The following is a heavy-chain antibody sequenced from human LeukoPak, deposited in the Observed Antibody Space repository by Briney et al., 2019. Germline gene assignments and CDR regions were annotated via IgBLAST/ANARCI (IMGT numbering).Heavy chain of an antibody. CDR3: AREGSGYSSHSSGYYLYFDY. D-gene: IGHD3-22*01. V-gene: IGHV4-34*01. J-gene: IGHJ4*02. Sequence: SETLSLTCAVYGGSFSGYYWSWIRQPPGKGLEWIGEINHSGSTNYNPSLKSRVTISVDTSKNQFSLKLSSVTAADTAVYYCAREGSGYSSHSSGYYLYFDYWGQGTLVTVSS. CDR1: GGSFSGYY. CDR2: INHSGST.